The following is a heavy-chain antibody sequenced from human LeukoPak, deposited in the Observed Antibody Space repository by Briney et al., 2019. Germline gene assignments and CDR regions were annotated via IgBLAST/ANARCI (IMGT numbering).Heavy chain of an antibody. J-gene: IGHJ6*03. Sequence: SETLSLTCAFYGGSFSGYYWSGIRQPPGKGLEWIGEINHSGSTNYNPSLKSRVTISVDTSKNQFSLKLSSVTAADTAVYYCARGRGIQLWSSYYMDVWGKGTTVTVSS. CDR3: ARGRGIQLWSSYYMDV. V-gene: IGHV4-34*01. D-gene: IGHD5-18*01. CDR1: GGSFSGYY. CDR2: INHSGST.